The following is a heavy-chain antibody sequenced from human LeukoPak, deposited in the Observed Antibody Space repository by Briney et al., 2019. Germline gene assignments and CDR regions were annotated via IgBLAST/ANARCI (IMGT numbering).Heavy chain of an antibody. CDR3: AKYASGTSYRGLDQ. V-gene: IGHV3-23*01. Sequence: GESLRLSCGASGLTVSSYAMSWVRQAPGKGLEWVSTIIGSTANTYYADSVKGRFTISRDDSKNTVYLQMNSLRAEDTAVYSCAKYASGTSYRGLDQWGHGTLVTVSS. CDR2: IIGSTANT. J-gene: IGHJ4*01. D-gene: IGHD3-10*01. CDR1: GLTVSSYA.